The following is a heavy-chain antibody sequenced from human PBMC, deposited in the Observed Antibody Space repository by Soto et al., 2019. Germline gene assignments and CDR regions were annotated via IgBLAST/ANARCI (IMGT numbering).Heavy chain of an antibody. D-gene: IGHD4-17*01. J-gene: IGHJ6*02. Sequence: PSETLSLTCAASGYSISSGYYWGWIRQPPGKGLEWIGSIYHSGSTYYNPSLKSRVTISVDTSKNQFSLKLSSVTAADTAVYYCARRASGAYYYYYYGMDVWGQGTTVTVSS. V-gene: IGHV4-38-2*01. CDR2: IYHSGST. CDR1: GYSISSGYY. CDR3: ARRASGAYYYYYYGMDV.